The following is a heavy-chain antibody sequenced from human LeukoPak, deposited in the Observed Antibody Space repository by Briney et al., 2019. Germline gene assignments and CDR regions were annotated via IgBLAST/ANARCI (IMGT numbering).Heavy chain of an antibody. V-gene: IGHV1-69*04. D-gene: IGHD2-15*01. J-gene: IGHJ4*02. CDR2: IIPILGIA. CDR1: GYTFTSYG. CDR3: AREHCSGGSCLDY. Sequence: ASVKVSCKASGYTFTSYGISWVRQAPGQGLEWMGRIIPILGIANYAQKFQGRVTITADKSTSTAYMELSSLRSEDTAVYYCAREHCSGGSCLDYWGQGTLVTVSS.